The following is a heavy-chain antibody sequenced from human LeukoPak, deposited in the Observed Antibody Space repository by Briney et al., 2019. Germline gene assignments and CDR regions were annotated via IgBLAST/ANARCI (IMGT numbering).Heavy chain of an antibody. D-gene: IGHD6-13*01. CDR1: GFTFSSYS. V-gene: IGHV3-21*01. CDR3: ARVGGIAEAGTPTHWYSDL. J-gene: IGHJ2*01. CDR2: ISSSSSYT. Sequence: GGSLRLSCAASGFTFSSYSMNWVRQAPGKGLEWVSTISSSSSYTYYAESVKGRFTISRDNAKNSVYLQMNSLRAEDTAVYYCARVGGIAEAGTPTHWYSDLWGRGTQAT.